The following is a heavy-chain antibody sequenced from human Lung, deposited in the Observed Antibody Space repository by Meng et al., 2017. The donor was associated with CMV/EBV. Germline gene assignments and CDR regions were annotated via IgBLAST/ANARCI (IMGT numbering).Heavy chain of an antibody. D-gene: IGHD1-26*01. J-gene: IGHJ4*02. CDR1: GYTLTNYG. V-gene: IGHV1-18*01. CDR3: ARVEVGITSGDY. Sequence: QVQLVQSGAEVKKPGTSVKVSCETSGYTLTNYGITWVRQAPGQGLEWMGWINAYNGDTNYAQTLQGRVTMTTDTSTSTAYMELRSLRSDDTAVYYCARVEVGITSGDYWGQGTLVTVSS. CDR2: INAYNGDT.